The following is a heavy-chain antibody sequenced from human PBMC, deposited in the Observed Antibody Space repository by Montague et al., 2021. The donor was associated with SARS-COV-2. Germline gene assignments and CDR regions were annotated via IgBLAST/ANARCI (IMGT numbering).Heavy chain of an antibody. CDR1: GFTFSNYD. Sequence: SLRLSCAASGFTFSNYDMTWVRQAPGKGLEWVSSSGFRGSTYSAASVEGRFTISRDNSKNTLYLQMNSLRGEDTAVYYCATDGQPLRGGATEGWGQGTMVTVSS. CDR3: ATDGQPLRGGATEG. D-gene: IGHD2-15*01. V-gene: IGHV3-23*01. CDR2: SGFRGST. J-gene: IGHJ4*02.